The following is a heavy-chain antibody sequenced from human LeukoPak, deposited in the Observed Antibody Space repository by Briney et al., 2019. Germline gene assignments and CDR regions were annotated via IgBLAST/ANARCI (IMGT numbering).Heavy chain of an antibody. CDR1: GYTFTGYY. Sequence: ASVKVSCKASGYTFTGYYMHWVRQAPGQGLEWMGWINPNSGGTNYAQKFQGRVTMTRDTSISTAYMELSRLRSDDTAVYYCARDWSMVRGVIEPWGQGTLVTVSS. J-gene: IGHJ5*02. V-gene: IGHV1-2*02. CDR2: INPNSGGT. D-gene: IGHD3-10*01. CDR3: ARDWSMVRGVIEP.